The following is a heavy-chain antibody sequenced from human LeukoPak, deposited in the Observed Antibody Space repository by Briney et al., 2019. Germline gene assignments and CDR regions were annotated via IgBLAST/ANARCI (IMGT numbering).Heavy chain of an antibody. V-gene: IGHV1-8*01. J-gene: IGHJ4*02. CDR3: ARRIRGAPTDH. CDR1: GYTFTSYD. Sequence: ASVKVSYKASGYTFTSYDINWVRQATGQGLEWMGWMNPNSGNTGYAQKFQGRVTMTRNTSISTAYMELNNLTSEDTAVYYCARRIRGAPTDHWGQGTLVTVSS. CDR2: MNPNSGNT. D-gene: IGHD3-10*01.